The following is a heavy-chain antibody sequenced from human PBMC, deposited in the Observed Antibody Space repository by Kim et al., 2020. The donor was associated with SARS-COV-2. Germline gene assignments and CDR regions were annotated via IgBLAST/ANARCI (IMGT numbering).Heavy chain of an antibody. J-gene: IGHJ6*02. V-gene: IGHV3-11*06. D-gene: IGHD1-26*01. CDR3: ARDPLIVGPRSYYYGMDV. CDR1: GFTFSDYY. Sequence: GGSLRLSCAASGFTFSDYYMSWIRQAPGKGLEWVSYISSSSSYTNYADSVKGRFTISRDNAKNSLYLQMNSLRAEDTAVYYCARDPLIVGPRSYYYGMDVWGQGTTVTVSS. CDR2: ISSSSSYT.